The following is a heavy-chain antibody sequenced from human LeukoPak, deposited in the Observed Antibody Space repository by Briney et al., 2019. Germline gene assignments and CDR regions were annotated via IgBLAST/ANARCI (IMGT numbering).Heavy chain of an antibody. CDR2: IYHSGST. J-gene: IGHJ4*02. D-gene: IGHD3-10*01. CDR3: AREMGSGSDFDY. CDR1: GYSISSGYY. V-gene: IGHV4-38-2*02. Sequence: SETLSLTCTVSGYSISSGYYWGWIRQPPGKGLEWIGSIYHSGSTYYNPSLKSRVTISVDTSKNQFSLKLSSVTAADTAVYYCAREMGSGSDFDYWGQGTLVTVSS.